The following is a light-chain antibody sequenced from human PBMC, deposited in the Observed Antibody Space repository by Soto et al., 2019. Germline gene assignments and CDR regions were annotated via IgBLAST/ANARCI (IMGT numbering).Light chain of an antibody. Sequence: QTVLTQPASVSGSPGQSITISCTGTSSDIGAYNYVSWYRQHPGKAPPLLIYDVNNRPAGVSHRFSGSKSGNTASLTISGLQSEDEADYFCTSYTGSNTLEVFGPGTKVTVL. CDR2: DVN. V-gene: IGLV2-14*03. CDR1: SSDIGAYNY. CDR3: TSYTGSNTLEV. J-gene: IGLJ1*01.